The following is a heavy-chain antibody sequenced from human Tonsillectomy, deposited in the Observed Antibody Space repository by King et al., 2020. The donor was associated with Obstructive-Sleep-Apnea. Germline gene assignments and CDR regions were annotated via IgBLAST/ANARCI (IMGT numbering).Heavy chain of an antibody. Sequence: QVQLVESGAEVKKPGASVKVSCKASGYTFTSYYMHWVRQAPGQGLEWMGIINPSGGSTSYAQKFQGRVTMTRDTSTSTVYMGLSSLRSEDTAVYYCARDPTYYYDSSALQSTGRWGRGTVVT. D-gene: IGHD3-22*01. J-gene: IGHJ4*02. V-gene: IGHV1-46*01. CDR2: INPSGGST. CDR1: GYTFTSYY. CDR3: ARDPTYYYDSSALQSTGR.